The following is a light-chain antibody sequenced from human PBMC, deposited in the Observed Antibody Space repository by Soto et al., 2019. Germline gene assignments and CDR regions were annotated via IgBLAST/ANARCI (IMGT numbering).Light chain of an antibody. CDR1: QDISNY. V-gene: IGKV1-33*01. J-gene: IGKJ4*01. Sequence: DIQMTQSPSSLSASVGDRVTITCQASQDISNYLNWYQQKPGKAPKLLIYDVSHLETGVPSRFSGSGSGTDFTFTISSLQPEDIATYYCQQYDDLPPRLTFGGGTKVKIK. CDR2: DVS. CDR3: QQYDDLPPRLT.